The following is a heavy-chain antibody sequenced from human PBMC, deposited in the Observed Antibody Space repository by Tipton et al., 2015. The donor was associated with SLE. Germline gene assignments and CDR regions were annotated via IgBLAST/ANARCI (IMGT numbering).Heavy chain of an antibody. D-gene: IGHD3-10*01. CDR1: GYSISSGYY. CDR2: IYYSGTT. Sequence: LRLSCTVSGYSISSGYYWGWIRQPPGKGLEWIGGIYYSGTTSYNPSLKSRVTISVDTSKNQFPLKLSSVTAADTAVYYCTRHDYFASGRVYWGQGTLVTVSS. CDR3: TRHDYFASGRVY. V-gene: IGHV4-38-2*02. J-gene: IGHJ4*02.